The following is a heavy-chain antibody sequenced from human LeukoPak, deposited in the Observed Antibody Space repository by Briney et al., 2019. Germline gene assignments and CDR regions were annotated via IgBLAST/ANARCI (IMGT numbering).Heavy chain of an antibody. J-gene: IGHJ3*02. V-gene: IGHV1-2*06. CDR1: GYTFTSYY. CDR3: ASNYDILTGYFRGAFDI. CDR2: INPNSGGT. D-gene: IGHD3-9*01. Sequence: GASVKVSCKASGYTFTSYYMHWVRQAPGQGLEWMGRINPNSGGTNYAQKFQGRVTMTRDTSISTAYMELSRLRSDDTAVYYCASNYDILTGYFRGAFDIWGQGTMVTVSS.